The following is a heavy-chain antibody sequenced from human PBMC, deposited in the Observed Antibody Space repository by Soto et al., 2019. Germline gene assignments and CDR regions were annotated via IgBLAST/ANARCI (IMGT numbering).Heavy chain of an antibody. J-gene: IGHJ4*02. Sequence: QVQLQESGPGLVKPSETLFLTCAVSGGSISRSYWWSWVRQSPGKGLEWIGEISEAGDTNYHPSLKTRAALFADKLKNQISMALSAVAATDTAVYHCASDAASGNGLFFDLWGQGTLVTVSS. CDR3: ASDAASGNGLFFDL. CDR2: ISEAGDT. V-gene: IGHV4-4*02. D-gene: IGHD2-8*01. CDR1: GGSISRSYW.